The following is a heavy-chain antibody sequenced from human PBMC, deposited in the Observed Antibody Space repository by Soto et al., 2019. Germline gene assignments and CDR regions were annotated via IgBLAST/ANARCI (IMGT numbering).Heavy chain of an antibody. V-gene: IGHV3-15*01. CDR3: TTDRPSRMLNFDWLLN. J-gene: IGHJ4*02. CDR1: GFTFSNAW. D-gene: IGHD3-9*01. CDR2: IKSKTDGGTT. Sequence: GGSLRLSCAASGFTFSNAWMSWVRQAPGKGLEWVGRIKSKTDGGTTDYAAPVKGRFTISRDDSKNTLYLQMNSLKTEDTAVYYCTTDRPSRMLNFDWLLNWGQGTLVTVSS.